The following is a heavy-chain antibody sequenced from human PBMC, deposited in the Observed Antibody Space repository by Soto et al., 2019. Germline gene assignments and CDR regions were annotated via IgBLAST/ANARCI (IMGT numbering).Heavy chain of an antibody. CDR3: ARGSFSSIVGDTTPGVIFDY. V-gene: IGHV1-69*13. J-gene: IGHJ4*02. CDR2: IIPIFGTA. D-gene: IGHD1-26*01. Sequence: SVNVSCKASGGTFSSYAISWVRQAPGQGLEWMGGIIPIFGTANYAQKFQGRVTITADESTSTAYMELSSLRSEDTAVYYCARGSFSSIVGDTTPGVIFDYWGQGTLVTVSS. CDR1: GGTFSSYA.